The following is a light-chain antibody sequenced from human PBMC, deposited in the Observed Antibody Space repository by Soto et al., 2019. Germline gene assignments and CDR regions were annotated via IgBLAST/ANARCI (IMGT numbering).Light chain of an antibody. CDR2: EVS. Sequence: QSALTQPASVSGSPGQSITISCTGSSSDIGGYNYVSWYQQYPGKAPKLMIYEVSNRPSGISNRFSASKSGNTASLTISGLQAEDETDYYCSSYTSSDTWVFGGGTKLTVL. CDR1: SSDIGGYNY. V-gene: IGLV2-14*01. J-gene: IGLJ3*02. CDR3: SSYTSSDTWV.